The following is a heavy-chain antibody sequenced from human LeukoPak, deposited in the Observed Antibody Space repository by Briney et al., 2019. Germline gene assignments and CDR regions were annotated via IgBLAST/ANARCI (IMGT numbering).Heavy chain of an antibody. D-gene: IGHD5-12*01. V-gene: IGHV4-61*02. CDR3: ARSRQSGYDFRGTVYYFDY. CDR2: IYTSGST. CDR1: GGSISSGSYY. J-gene: IGHJ4*02. Sequence: SETLSLTCTVSGGSISSGSYYWSWIRQPAGKGLGWIGRIYTSGSTNYNPSLKSRVTISVDTSKNQFSLKLSSVTAADTAVYYCARSRQSGYDFRGTVYYFDYWGQGTLVTVSS.